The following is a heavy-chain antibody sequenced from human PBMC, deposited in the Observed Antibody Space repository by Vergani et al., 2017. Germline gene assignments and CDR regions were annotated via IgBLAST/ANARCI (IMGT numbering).Heavy chain of an antibody. D-gene: IGHD2-2*01. CDR2: ISAYNGNT. V-gene: IGHV1-18*01. CDR1: GYTFTSYG. Sequence: QVQLVQSGDEVKKPGASVKVSCKASGYTFTSYGISWVRQAPGQGLEWMGWISAYNGNTNYAQKLQGRVTMTTDTSTSTAYMELRSLRSDDTAVYYCARIDIVVVPAAMHYYYYGMDVWGEGTTVTVSS. CDR3: ARIDIVVVPAAMHYYYYGMDV. J-gene: IGHJ6*04.